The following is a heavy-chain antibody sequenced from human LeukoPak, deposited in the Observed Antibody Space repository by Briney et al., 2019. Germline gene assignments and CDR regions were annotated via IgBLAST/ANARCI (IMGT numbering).Heavy chain of an antibody. CDR1: GFTFSSYA. J-gene: IGHJ4*02. V-gene: IGHV3-23*01. D-gene: IGHD3-22*01. CDR2: ISGSGGST. Sequence: PGGSLRLSCAASGFTFSSYAMSWVRQAPGKGLEWVSAISGSGGSTYYADSVKGRFTISRDNSKNTLYLQMNSLRAEDTAAYYCAKDIGYYYDSSGLKGFDYWGQGTLVTVSS. CDR3: AKDIGYYYDSSGLKGFDY.